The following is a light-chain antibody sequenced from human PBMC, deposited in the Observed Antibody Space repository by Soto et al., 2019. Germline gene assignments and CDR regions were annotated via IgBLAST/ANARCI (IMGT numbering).Light chain of an antibody. V-gene: IGLV1-47*01. J-gene: IGLJ7*01. CDR3: AAWDDSLGSHAV. CDR2: RNS. CDR1: SSNIGINY. Sequence: QSVLTQPPSASGNPGQTVTISCSGSSSNIGINYVYWYQQLPGTAPKLLIYRNSQRPSGIPDRFSGSKSGTSASLVISGLRSEDEADYYCAAWDDSLGSHAVFGGGTKLTVL.